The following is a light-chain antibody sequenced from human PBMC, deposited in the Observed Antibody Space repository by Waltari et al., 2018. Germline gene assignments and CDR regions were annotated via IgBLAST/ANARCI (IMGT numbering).Light chain of an antibody. CDR2: KAS. V-gene: IGKV1-5*03. Sequence: DIQMTQSPSTLSASVGDRVTITCRASQTVSAWLAGYQQKPGNAPKLLIYKASNLKSGVPSRFSGSGSGTEFTLTINSLQPDDFATYYCQHYNNYSGTFGQGTRVELK. J-gene: IGKJ1*01. CDR1: QTVSAW. CDR3: QHYNNYSGT.